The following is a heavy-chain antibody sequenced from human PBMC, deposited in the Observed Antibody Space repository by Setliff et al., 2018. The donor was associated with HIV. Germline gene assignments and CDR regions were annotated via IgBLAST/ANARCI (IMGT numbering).Heavy chain of an antibody. Sequence: SQTLSLTCAISGDSASSDSAAWNWIRQSPSRGLEWLARTYYRSKWYTDYAVSVKSRITINPDTSRNQFSLQLSSVIPDDSAVYFCARGGITAYYFDHWAQGTLVTVSS. D-gene: IGHD5-18*01. V-gene: IGHV6-1*01. J-gene: IGHJ4*02. CDR1: GDSASSDSAA. CDR2: TYYRSKWYT. CDR3: ARGGITAYYFDH.